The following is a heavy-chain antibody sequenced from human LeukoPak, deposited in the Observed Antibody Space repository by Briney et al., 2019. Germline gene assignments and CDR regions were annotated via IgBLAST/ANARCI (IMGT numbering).Heavy chain of an antibody. CDR3: AKEGRFDYFDY. V-gene: IGHV3-30*18. J-gene: IGHJ4*02. CDR1: GFTFSSYG. CDR2: ISYDGSNK. Sequence: GGSLRLSCAASGFTFSSYGMHWVRQAPGKGLEGVAVISYDGSNKYYADSVKGRFTISRDNSKNTLYLQMNSLRAEDTAVYYCAKEGRFDYFDYWGQGTLVTVSS.